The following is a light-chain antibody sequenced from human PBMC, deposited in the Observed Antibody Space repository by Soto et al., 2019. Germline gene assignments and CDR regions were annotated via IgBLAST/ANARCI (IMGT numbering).Light chain of an antibody. CDR1: QSVDIN. J-gene: IGKJ1*01. Sequence: EIVLTQSPATLSVSPGDRVTLSCRASQSVDINLAWYQQRPGQAPRLLVYGASTKATDMPGRFSGSGSGTDFTLTISRLEPDDSAVYYCQQYGSSPTWTFGQGTKVDIK. CDR3: QQYGSSPTWT. V-gene: IGKV3-20*01. CDR2: GAS.